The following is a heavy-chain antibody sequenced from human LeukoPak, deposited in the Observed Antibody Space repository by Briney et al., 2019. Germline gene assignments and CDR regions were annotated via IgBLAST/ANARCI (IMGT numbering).Heavy chain of an antibody. CDR1: GFTFSSYA. J-gene: IGHJ4*02. D-gene: IGHD3-22*01. CDR2: ISGSGVSGSCGST. Sequence: GGSLRLSCAASGFTFSSYAMSWVRQAPGKGLEWVSGISGSGVSGSCGSTYYADSVKGRFTISRDNYKNTLYLQMNSLRAEDTAVYYCAKGVYYYDSSAYYYTYYFDYWGQGTLVTVSS. V-gene: IGHV3-23*01. CDR3: AKGVYYYDSSAYYYTYYFDY.